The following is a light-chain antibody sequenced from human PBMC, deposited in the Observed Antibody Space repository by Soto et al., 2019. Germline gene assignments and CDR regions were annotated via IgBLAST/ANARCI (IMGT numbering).Light chain of an antibody. J-gene: IGLJ3*02. CDR2: EDN. CDR3: CSYAPITTVV. V-gene: IGLV2-23*01. CDR1: SSDVGSYNL. Sequence: QSALTQPASVSGSPGQSITISCTGTSSDVGSYNLVSWYQQHPGKAPKLMIYEDNKRPSGVSDRFSGSKSGNTASLTISGLQAEDEAQYYCCSYAPITTVVFGGGTQLTVL.